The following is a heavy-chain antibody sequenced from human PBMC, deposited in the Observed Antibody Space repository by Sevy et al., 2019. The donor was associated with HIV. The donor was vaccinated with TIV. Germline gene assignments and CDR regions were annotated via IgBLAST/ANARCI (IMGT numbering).Heavy chain of an antibody. CDR3: VRIRFQTAAFDS. J-gene: IGHJ4*02. CDR1: GYTFTGHY. V-gene: IGHV1-2*02. Sequence: ASVKVSCKASGYTFTGHYLHWVRQAPGQGLEWMGWIDPISGGTKHAQTFKGRVTMARDTSISTAYMELSSLRFDDTAMYYCVRIRFQTAAFDSWGQGTLVTVSS. CDR2: IDPISGGT. D-gene: IGHD2-21*02.